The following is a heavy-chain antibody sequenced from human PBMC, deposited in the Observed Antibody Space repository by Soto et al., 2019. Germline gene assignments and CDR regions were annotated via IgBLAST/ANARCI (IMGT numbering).Heavy chain of an antibody. CDR2: IPYDGLNK. D-gene: IGHD5-12*01. V-gene: IGHV3-30*14. Sequence: GGSLRLSCAASGFPFSRYGMHWVRQAPGMGLEWVAVIPYDGLNKDFADSVRGRFSISRDNSKNTVHLQMNSLRPEDTAVYYCARSYDVNVFDYWGQGTLVTVS. J-gene: IGHJ4*02. CDR3: ARSYDVNVFDY. CDR1: GFPFSRYG.